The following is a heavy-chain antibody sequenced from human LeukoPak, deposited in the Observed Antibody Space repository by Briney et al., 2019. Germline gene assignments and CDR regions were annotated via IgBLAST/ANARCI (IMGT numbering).Heavy chain of an antibody. J-gene: IGHJ3*02. Sequence: ASVKVSCKASGGTFSSYAISWVRQAPGQGLEWMGGIIPIFGTANYAQKFQGRVTITADESTSTAYMELSSLRSEDTAVYYCARAILNMVRDPLHAFDIWGQGTMVTVSS. CDR3: ARAILNMVRDPLHAFDI. CDR1: GGTFSSYA. V-gene: IGHV1-69*13. D-gene: IGHD3-10*01. CDR2: IIPIFGTA.